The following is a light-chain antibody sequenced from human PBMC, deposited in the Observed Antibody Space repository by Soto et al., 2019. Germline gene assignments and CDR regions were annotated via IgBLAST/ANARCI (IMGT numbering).Light chain of an antibody. J-gene: IGKJ5*01. Sequence: DIQMTQPPSSLSASVGDRVTITCQASQNINNYLNWYQQKPGRAPKLLIYDASNLEAGVPSRFRGSGSGTDFTFTFSRLQPEDIATYYCQQYENRPTFCQGTRLEI. CDR3: QQYENRPT. V-gene: IGKV1-33*01. CDR2: DAS. CDR1: QNINNY.